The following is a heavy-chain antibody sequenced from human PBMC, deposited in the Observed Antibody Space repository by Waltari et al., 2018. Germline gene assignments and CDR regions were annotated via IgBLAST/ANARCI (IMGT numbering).Heavy chain of an antibody. D-gene: IGHD2-15*01. CDR3: ATVQDIVVVVAATAYFDY. Sequence: QVQLVQSGAEVKKPGASVKVSCKVSGYTLTELSMPWVRQAPGKGLEWMGGFDPEDGETIYAQKFQGRVTMTEDTSTDTAYMELSSLRSEDTAVYYCATVQDIVVVVAATAYFDYWGQGTLVTVSS. V-gene: IGHV1-24*01. J-gene: IGHJ4*02. CDR1: GYTLTELS. CDR2: FDPEDGET.